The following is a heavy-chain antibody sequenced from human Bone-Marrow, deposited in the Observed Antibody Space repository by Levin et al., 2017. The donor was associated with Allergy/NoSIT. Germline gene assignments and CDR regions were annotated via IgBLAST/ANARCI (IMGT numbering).Heavy chain of an antibody. CDR1: GFTFNTAW. CDR2: IKSRTDGWAT. Sequence: PGGSLRLSCAASGFTFNTAWMTWVRQAPGKGLEWVGRIKSRTDGWATDYAAPVKGRFTISRDDSKDTLYLQMNSLKTEDTAVYYCTTGNSVPMPDYWGQGTLVTVSS. D-gene: IGHD2-2*01. CDR3: TTGNSVPMPDY. V-gene: IGHV3-15*01. J-gene: IGHJ4*02.